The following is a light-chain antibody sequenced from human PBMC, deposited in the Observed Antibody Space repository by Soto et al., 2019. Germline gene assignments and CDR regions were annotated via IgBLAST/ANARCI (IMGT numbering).Light chain of an antibody. CDR3: QEYGSSLALT. V-gene: IGKV3-20*01. J-gene: IGKJ4*01. Sequence: IVLTQSPNTLSVSPGDRATLSCRASPGITSAFLAWYQQKPGQAPRLLIYGASTRATGIPDRFTGSGSGTDFTLTISRLEPEAFAVYYCQEYGSSLALTFGGGTKVEI. CDR2: GAS. CDR1: PGITSAF.